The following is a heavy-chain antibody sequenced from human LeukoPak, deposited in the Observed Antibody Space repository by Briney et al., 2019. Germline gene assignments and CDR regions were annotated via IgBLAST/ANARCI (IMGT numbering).Heavy chain of an antibody. CDR1: GFTFSSYS. V-gene: IGHV3-21*01. Sequence: GGSLRLSCVASGFTFSSYSMNWVRQAPGKGLEWVSSISSSSSYIYYSDSVKGRFTISRDNAKKSLYLQMNSLRAEDTAIYYCARDSDVHCSGGSCTIFDYWGQGTLVTVSS. J-gene: IGHJ4*02. D-gene: IGHD2-15*01. CDR2: ISSSSSYI. CDR3: ARDSDVHCSGGSCTIFDY.